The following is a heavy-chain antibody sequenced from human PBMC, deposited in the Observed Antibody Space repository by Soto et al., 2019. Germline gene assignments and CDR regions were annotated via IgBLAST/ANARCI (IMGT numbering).Heavy chain of an antibody. CDR1: GFTFGDYA. CDR2: IRSKAYGETT. J-gene: IGHJ4*02. CDR3: SRGFYANTSYPRFDF. V-gene: IGHV3-49*03. D-gene: IGHD2-21*01. Sequence: GGSLRLSCTGSGFTFGDYAVSWFRQAPGKGLECVGFIRSKAYGETTDYAASVKGRFTISRDDSKTIAYLQMSSLKTEDTAIYYCSRGFYANTSYPRFDFWGQGTLVTVSS.